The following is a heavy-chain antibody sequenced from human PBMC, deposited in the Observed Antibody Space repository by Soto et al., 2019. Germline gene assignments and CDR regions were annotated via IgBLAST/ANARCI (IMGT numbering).Heavy chain of an antibody. Sequence: EVQLVESGGGLVQRGGSLRLSCAASGLSLSTYSLNWVRQAPRKGLEWVSYISGSSDTIYYADSVKGRFTISRDNAKNSLYLQMNSLREDDTAVYFCARGFDLQYGMDVWGQGTTVTVSS. CDR1: GLSLSTYS. J-gene: IGHJ6*02. CDR2: ISGSSDTI. V-gene: IGHV3-48*02. D-gene: IGHD3-10*01. CDR3: ARGFDLQYGMDV.